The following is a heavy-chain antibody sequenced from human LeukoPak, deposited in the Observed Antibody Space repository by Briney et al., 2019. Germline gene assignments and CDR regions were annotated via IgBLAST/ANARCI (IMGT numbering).Heavy chain of an antibody. V-gene: IGHV4-34*01. Sequence: PSETLSLTCAVYGGSFSGYYWSWIRQPPGKGLEWIGEINHSGSTNYNPSLKSRVTISVDTSKNQFSLKLSSVTAADTAVYYCARGKSGRVYYYYYMDVWGKGTTVTVSS. CDR1: GGSFSGYY. CDR2: INHSGST. CDR3: ARGKSGRVYYYYYMDV. D-gene: IGHD3-10*01. J-gene: IGHJ6*03.